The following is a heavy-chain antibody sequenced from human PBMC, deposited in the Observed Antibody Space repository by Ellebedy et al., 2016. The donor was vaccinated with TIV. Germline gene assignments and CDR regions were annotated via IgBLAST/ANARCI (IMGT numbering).Heavy chain of an antibody. D-gene: IGHD1-26*01. Sequence: GESLKISCAASGFTVSGNYMSWVRQAPGKGLEWVANINQDGSEEQYVDSVKGRFTISRDNAKNSLYLQMSSLRAEDTAVYYCARDPAGRTWGAFDLWGQGTMATVSS. J-gene: IGHJ3*01. CDR3: ARDPAGRTWGAFDL. CDR2: INQDGSEE. CDR1: GFTVSGNY. V-gene: IGHV3-7*03.